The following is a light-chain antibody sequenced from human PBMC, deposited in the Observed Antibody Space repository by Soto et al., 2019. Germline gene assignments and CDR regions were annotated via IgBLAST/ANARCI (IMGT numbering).Light chain of an antibody. J-gene: IGKJ1*01. CDR2: GAS. V-gene: IGKV3-15*01. CDR3: QQYNNGWT. CDR1: HSVSSS. Sequence: EVVMTQSPATLSVSPVERATLSCRASHSVSSSLAWYQQKPGQAPGLLIYGASTRATGIPARFSGSGSGTEFTLTISSLQSEDFAVYYCQQYNNGWTFGQGTKVDIK.